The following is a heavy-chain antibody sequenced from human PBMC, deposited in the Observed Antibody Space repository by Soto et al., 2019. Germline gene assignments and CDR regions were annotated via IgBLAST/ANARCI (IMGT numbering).Heavy chain of an antibody. D-gene: IGHD6-19*01. CDR2: IYYSGST. Sequence: PSETLSLTCTVSGGSISSSSYYWGWIRQPPGKGLEWIGSIYYSGSTYYNPSLKSRVTISVDTSKNQFPLKLSSVTAADTAVYYCARHGDSSGWSVYYYYYGMDVWGQGTTVTVSS. J-gene: IGHJ6*02. CDR1: GGSISSSSYY. V-gene: IGHV4-39*01. CDR3: ARHGDSSGWSVYYYYYGMDV.